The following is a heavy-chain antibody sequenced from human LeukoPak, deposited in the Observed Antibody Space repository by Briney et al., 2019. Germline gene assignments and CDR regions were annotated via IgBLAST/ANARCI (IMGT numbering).Heavy chain of an antibody. CDR2: ISGSGGST. D-gene: IGHD5-18*01. J-gene: IGHJ3*02. V-gene: IGHV3-23*01. CDR1: GFTFSSYA. Sequence: GGSLRLSCAASGFTFSSYAMSTGRQAPGKGLEWVSAISGSGGSTYYADSVKGRFTIYRDNSKNKLYLQMNSLRAEDTAVYYCANTSDSYAIDAFDIWGQGTMVTVSS. CDR3: ANTSDSYAIDAFDI.